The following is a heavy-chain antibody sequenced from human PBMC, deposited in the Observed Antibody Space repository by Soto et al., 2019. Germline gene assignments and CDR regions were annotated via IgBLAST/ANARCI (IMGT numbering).Heavy chain of an antibody. J-gene: IGHJ3*01. CDR3: AHIMITSGGVRALDAFDF. CDR1: GFSLTTSRVG. Sequence: QITLKESGPTLVNPTQTLTLTCTFPGFSLTTSRVGVGWIRQPPGKALEWLAIIYWDDDRRYSPSLQSRLALSKDTSKYLVVLTMTNLDPEDTATYYCAHIMITSGGVRALDAFDFWGQGTVVTVSS. CDR2: IYWDDDR. D-gene: IGHD3-16*01. V-gene: IGHV2-5*02.